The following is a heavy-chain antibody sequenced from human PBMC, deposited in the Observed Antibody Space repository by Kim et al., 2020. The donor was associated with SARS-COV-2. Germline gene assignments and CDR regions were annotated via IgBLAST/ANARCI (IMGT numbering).Heavy chain of an antibody. CDR1: GYTLTELS. CDR2: FDPEDGET. Sequence: ASVKVSCKVSGYTLTELSMHWVRQAPGKGLEWMGGFDPEDGETIYAQKFQGRVTMTEDTSTDTAYMELSSLRSEDTAVYYCATAPPIAVAGSYYYYYGMDVWGQGTTFTVSS. V-gene: IGHV1-24*01. D-gene: IGHD6-19*01. CDR3: ATAPPIAVAGSYYYYYGMDV. J-gene: IGHJ6*02.